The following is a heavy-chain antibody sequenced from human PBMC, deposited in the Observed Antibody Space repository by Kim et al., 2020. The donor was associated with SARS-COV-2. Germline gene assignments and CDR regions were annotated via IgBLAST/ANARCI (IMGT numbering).Heavy chain of an antibody. CDR3: ARDRCCETGYSSGWFRVSGMDV. CDR1: GFTFSSYG. V-gene: IGHV3-33*05. D-gene: IGHD6-19*01. CDR2: ISYDGSNK. J-gene: IGHJ6*02. Sequence: GGSLRLSCAASGFTFSSYGMHWVRQAPGKGLEWVAVISYDGSNKYYADSVKGRFTISRDNSKNTLYLQMNSLRAEDTAVYYCARDRCCETGYSSGWFRVSGMDVWGQGTTVTVSS.